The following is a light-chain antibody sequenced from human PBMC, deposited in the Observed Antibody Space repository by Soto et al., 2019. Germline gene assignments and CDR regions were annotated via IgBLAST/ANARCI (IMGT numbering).Light chain of an antibody. V-gene: IGKV3-20*01. CDR3: YQYVSSPLT. J-gene: IGKJ4*01. Sequence: EIVLTQSPGTVSLSPGERATLSCRASQSVSSSYLAWYQQKPGQAPRLLIYGASSMATGIPDRFSGSGSGTDFTLTSSRLEPEDFAVYYCYQYVSSPLTFGGGTKVEIK. CDR2: GAS. CDR1: QSVSSSY.